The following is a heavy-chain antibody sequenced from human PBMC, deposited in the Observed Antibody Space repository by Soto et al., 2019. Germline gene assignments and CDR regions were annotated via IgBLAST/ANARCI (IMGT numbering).Heavy chain of an antibody. Sequence: ASVKVSCKASGYTFTSYYMHWVRQAPGQGLEWMGIINPSGGSTSYAQKFQGRVTMTRDTSTSTAYTELSSLRSEDTAVYYCARTNVVITIDAPLYYYYGMDVWGQGTTVTVSS. CDR3: ARTNVVITIDAPLYYYYGMDV. J-gene: IGHJ6*02. CDR2: INPSGGST. D-gene: IGHD3-22*01. V-gene: IGHV1-46*01. CDR1: GYTFTSYY.